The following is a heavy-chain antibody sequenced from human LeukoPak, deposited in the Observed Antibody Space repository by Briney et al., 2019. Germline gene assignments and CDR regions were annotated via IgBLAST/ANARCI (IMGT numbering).Heavy chain of an antibody. J-gene: IGHJ1*01. CDR3: ARGSTYFQH. CDR1: GGSISSSRYY. CDR2: IYYSGST. D-gene: IGHD1-26*01. V-gene: IGHV4-39*01. Sequence: SETLSLTCTVSGGSISSSRYYWGWIRQPPGNGLELIGSIYYSGSTYYNPSLKSRVTISVDTSKNQFSLKVSSVTAADTAVYYCARGSTYFQHWGQGTLVTVSS.